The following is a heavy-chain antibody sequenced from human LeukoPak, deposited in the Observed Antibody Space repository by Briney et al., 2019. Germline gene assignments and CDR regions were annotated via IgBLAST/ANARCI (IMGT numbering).Heavy chain of an antibody. D-gene: IGHD6-19*01. V-gene: IGHV4-59*01. CDR3: ASTEYSSGWYVY. Sequence: SETLSLTCTVSGGSISGYYWSWIRQPPGKGLEWIGYIYYSGSTNYNPSLKSRVTISVDTSKNQFSLKLSSVTAADTAVYYCASTEYSSGWYVYWGQGTLVTVSS. J-gene: IGHJ4*02. CDR2: IYYSGST. CDR1: GGSISGYY.